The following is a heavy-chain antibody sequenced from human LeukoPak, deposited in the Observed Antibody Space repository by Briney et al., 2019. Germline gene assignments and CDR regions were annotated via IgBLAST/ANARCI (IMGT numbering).Heavy chain of an antibody. V-gene: IGHV5-51*01. CDR3: ARVLGYCRSTSCYYPYYYYYGMDV. D-gene: IGHD2-2*01. CDR1: GYSFTSYW. J-gene: IGHJ6*04. Sequence: GESLKISCKGSGYSFTSYWIGWVRHMPGKGLEWMGIIYHGDSDTRYSPSFQGQVTISADKSISTAYLQRSSLKASDTAMYYCARVLGYCRSTSCYYPYYYYYGMDVWGKGTTVTVSS. CDR2: IYHGDSDT.